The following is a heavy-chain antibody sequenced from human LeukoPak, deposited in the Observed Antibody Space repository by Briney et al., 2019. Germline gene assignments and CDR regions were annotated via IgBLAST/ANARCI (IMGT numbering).Heavy chain of an antibody. CDR1: GGSISSHY. J-gene: IGHJ6*03. Sequence: SETLSLTCTVSGGSISSHYWSWIRQPPGKGLEWIGYIYTSGSTNYNPSLKSRVTISVDTSKNQFSLKLSSVTAADTAVYYCARLGRDVVVVPAARLGYYYYMDVWGKGTTVTVSS. CDR3: ARLGRDVVVVPAARLGYYYYMDV. V-gene: IGHV4-4*09. CDR2: IYTSGST. D-gene: IGHD2-2*01.